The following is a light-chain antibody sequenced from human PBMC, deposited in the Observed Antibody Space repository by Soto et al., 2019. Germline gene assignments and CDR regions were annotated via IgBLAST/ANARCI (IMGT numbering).Light chain of an antibody. J-gene: IGKJ2*01. CDR2: GAS. CDR3: QQYNNWPYT. CDR1: QSVSSN. V-gene: IGKV3-15*01. Sequence: EIVMTQSPATLSLSPGERATLSCRASQSVSSNLAWYQQKPGQAPRLLIYGASTRATGIPARFSGSGSGTEFTLTISRLESEDFAVYYCQQYNNWPYTFGQGTKLEIK.